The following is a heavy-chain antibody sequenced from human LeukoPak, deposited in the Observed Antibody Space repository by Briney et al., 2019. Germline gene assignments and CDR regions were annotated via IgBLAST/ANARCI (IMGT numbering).Heavy chain of an antibody. D-gene: IGHD3-22*01. CDR2: IYYSGST. Sequence: SETLSLTCTVSGGSISSYYWSWIRQPPGKGLEWIGYIYYSGSTNYNPSLKSRVTISVDTSKNQFSLKLSSVTAADTAVYYCARAGINYDSSGFHFDYWGQGTLVTVSS. CDR1: GGSISSYY. CDR3: ARAGINYDSSGFHFDY. V-gene: IGHV4-59*08. J-gene: IGHJ4*02.